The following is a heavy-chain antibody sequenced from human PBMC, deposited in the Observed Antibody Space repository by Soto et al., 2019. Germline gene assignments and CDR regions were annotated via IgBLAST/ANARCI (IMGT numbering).Heavy chain of an antibody. V-gene: IGHV3-23*01. CDR2: ISGSGGST. J-gene: IGHJ4*02. CDR1: GFTFSSYA. CDR3: AKASDSSGWRHRPTR. D-gene: IGHD6-19*01. Sequence: EVQLLESGGGLVQPGGSLRLSCAASGFTFSSYAMSWVRQAPGKGLEWVSAISGSGGSTYYADSVKGRFTISRDNSKNTLYLQMTSLRAEHTAVYYCAKASDSSGWRHRPTRWGQGTLVTVSS.